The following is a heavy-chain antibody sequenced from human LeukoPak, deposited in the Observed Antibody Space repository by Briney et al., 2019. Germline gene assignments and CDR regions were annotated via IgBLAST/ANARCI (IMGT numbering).Heavy chain of an antibody. CDR1: GYSISSGYY. Sequence: SETLSLTCAVSGYSISSGYYWGWIRQPPGKGLEWIGYIYYSGSTYYNPSLKSRVTISVDTSKNQFSLKLSSVTAADTAVYYCARDTEVWFDPWGQGTLVTVSS. J-gene: IGHJ5*02. V-gene: IGHV4-30-4*08. CDR2: IYYSGST. CDR3: ARDTEVWFDP. D-gene: IGHD2-8*02.